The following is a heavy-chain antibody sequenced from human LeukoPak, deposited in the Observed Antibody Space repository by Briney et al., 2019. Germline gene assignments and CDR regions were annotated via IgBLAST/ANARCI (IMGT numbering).Heavy chain of an antibody. CDR1: GGSISSSSYY. CDR2: NYYSGST. Sequence: SETLSLTCTVSGGSISSSSYYWGWIRQPPGKGLERIGSNYYSGSTYYNQSLKSRVTISVDTSKNQFSLKLSSVTAADTAVYYCARHADIVVVPAANGGWFDPWGQGTLVTVSS. V-gene: IGHV4-39*01. J-gene: IGHJ5*02. CDR3: ARHADIVVVPAANGGWFDP. D-gene: IGHD2-2*01.